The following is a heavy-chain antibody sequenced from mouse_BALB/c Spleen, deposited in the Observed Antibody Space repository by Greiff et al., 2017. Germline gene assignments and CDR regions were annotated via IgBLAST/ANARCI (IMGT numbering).Heavy chain of an antibody. CDR2: ISSGSSTI. V-gene: IGHV5-17*02. D-gene: IGHD1-1*01. CDR1: GFTFSSFG. Sequence: EVQLVESGGGLVQPGGSRKLSCAASGFTFSSFGMHWVRQAPEKGLEWVAYISSGSSTIYYADTVKGRFTISRDNPKNTLFLQMTSLRSEDTALYYCARDYGSPYYFDDWGQGTTLTVSS. CDR3: ARDYGSPYYFDD. J-gene: IGHJ2*01.